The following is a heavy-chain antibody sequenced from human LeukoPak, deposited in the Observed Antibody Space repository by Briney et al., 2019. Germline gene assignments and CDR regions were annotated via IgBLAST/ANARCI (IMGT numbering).Heavy chain of an antibody. J-gene: IGHJ4*02. CDR2: LFYSGST. CDR3: ARRHCSGGSCYSFDY. V-gene: IGHV4-39*01. Sequence: PGGSLRLSCAASGFTFSNYWMGWIRQPPGKGLEWIGSLFYSGSTYYNPSLKSRVTISVDTSMNQFSLKLSSVTAADTAVYNCARRHCSGGSCYSFDYWGQGTLVTVSS. D-gene: IGHD2-15*01. CDR1: GFTFSNYW.